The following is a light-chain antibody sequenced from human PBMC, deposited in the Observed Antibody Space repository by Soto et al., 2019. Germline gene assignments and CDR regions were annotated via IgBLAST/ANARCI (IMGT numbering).Light chain of an antibody. CDR3: QTWGTGIRV. V-gene: IGLV4-69*01. J-gene: IGLJ3*02. Sequence: QSVLTQSPSASASLGASVRLTCTVSSGFSSYAIAWHQQQPEKGPRFLMKVNSDGSHKKGDGIPDRFSGSSSGAERYLTISSLQSEDEADYYCQTWGTGIRVFGGGTKLTVL. CDR2: VNSDGSH. CDR1: SGFSSYA.